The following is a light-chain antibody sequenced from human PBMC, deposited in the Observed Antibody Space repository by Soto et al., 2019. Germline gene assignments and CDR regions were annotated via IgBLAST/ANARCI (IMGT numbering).Light chain of an antibody. J-gene: IGKJ3*01. CDR2: DAS. V-gene: IGKV3-11*01. Sequence: EILFTQSPATLSLSPGERATLSCRASQSVSNFLAWYQQRPGQAPRLLIYDASNRATGIPARFSGSGSGTDFTLTISGLEPEDFAIYYCQHRNNRPFSFGPGTKVDIK. CDR3: QHRNNRPFS. CDR1: QSVSNF.